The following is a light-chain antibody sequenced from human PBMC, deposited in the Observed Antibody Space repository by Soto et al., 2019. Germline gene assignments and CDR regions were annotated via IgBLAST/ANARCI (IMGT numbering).Light chain of an antibody. CDR1: QSIDSW. Sequence: IQMTPSHSTMSSSVGDRVTITCGASQSIDSWLAWYQQKPGKAPKFLMYKASNLESGVPSRFSGSGSETEFTLTISSLQPDDFAIYYCQHYKSYPWTFGQGTNVDIK. J-gene: IGKJ1*01. V-gene: IGKV1-5*03. CDR2: KAS. CDR3: QHYKSYPWT.